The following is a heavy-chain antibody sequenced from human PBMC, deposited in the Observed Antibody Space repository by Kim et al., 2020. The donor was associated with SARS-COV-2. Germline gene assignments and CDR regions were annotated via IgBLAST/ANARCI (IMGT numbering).Heavy chain of an antibody. V-gene: IGHV3-21*01. J-gene: IGHJ6*02. CDR3: ARGDIAAAGTVPFGGYGMDV. CDR1: GFTFSSYS. Sequence: GGSLRLSCAASGFTFSSYSMNWVRQAPGKGLEWVSSISSSSSYIYYADSVKGRFTISRDNAKNSLYLQMNSLRAEDTAVYYCARGDIAAAGTVPFGGYGMDVWGQGTTVTVSS. CDR2: ISSSSSYI. D-gene: IGHD6-13*01.